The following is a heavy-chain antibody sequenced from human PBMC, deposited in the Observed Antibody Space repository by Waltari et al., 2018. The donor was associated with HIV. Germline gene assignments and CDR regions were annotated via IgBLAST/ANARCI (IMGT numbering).Heavy chain of an antibody. D-gene: IGHD3-10*01. J-gene: IGHJ6*02. Sequence: EVQLVETGGGLIQPGGSLRLSCVASVFTVSSSQMSWFRQAPGKGPEWVSVIYSVGTRYYTDSVKGRFTISRDESKNTVNLQLNSLRAEDTAVYYCGRMMVRGVIMTGVDVWGQGTTVIVSS. CDR3: GRMMVRGVIMTGVDV. CDR2: IYSVGTR. CDR1: VFTVSSSQ. V-gene: IGHV3-53*02.